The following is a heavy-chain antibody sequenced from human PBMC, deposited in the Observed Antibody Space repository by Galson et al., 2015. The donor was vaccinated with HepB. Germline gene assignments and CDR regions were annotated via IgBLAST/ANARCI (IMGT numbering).Heavy chain of an antibody. Sequence: SLRLSCAASGFTFSSYAMSWVRQAPGKGLEWVSAVSFVGRSTDYADSVKGGFTIYRDNSKNTLYLQLNSMRAEDTAIDYSTKMGYSTFENNYFDPWCQGTPVTVSS. V-gene: IGHV3-23*01. J-gene: IGHJ5*02. CDR1: GFTFSSYA. D-gene: IGHD4-11*01. CDR2: VSFVGRST. CDR3: TKMGYSTFENNYFDP.